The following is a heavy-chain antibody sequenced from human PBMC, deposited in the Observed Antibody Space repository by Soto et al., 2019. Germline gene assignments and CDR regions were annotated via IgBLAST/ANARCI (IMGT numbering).Heavy chain of an antibody. CDR3: ARDPTALAIRGWFDP. J-gene: IGHJ5*02. Sequence: GGSLRLSCAASGFTFSSYGMHWVRQAPGKGLEWVAVIWYDGSNKYYADSVKGRFTISRDNSKNTLYLQMNSLRAEDTAVYYCARDPTALAIRGWFDPWGQGTLVTVSS. CDR1: GFTFSSYG. V-gene: IGHV3-33*01. CDR2: IWYDGSNK. D-gene: IGHD3-3*01.